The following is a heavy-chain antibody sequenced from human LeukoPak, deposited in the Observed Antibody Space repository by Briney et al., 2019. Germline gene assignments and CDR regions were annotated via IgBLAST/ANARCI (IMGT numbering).Heavy chain of an antibody. D-gene: IGHD3-10*01. V-gene: IGHV1-69*13. CDR3: ARAFDGSGSYYNPPDAFDI. Sequence: EASVKVSCKASGGTFSSYAISWVRQAPGQGLEWMGGIIPIFGTANYAQKFQGRVTITADESTSTAYMELSSLRSEDTAVYYCARAFDGSGSYYNPPDAFDIWGQGTMVTVSS. J-gene: IGHJ3*02. CDR2: IIPIFGTA. CDR1: GGTFSSYA.